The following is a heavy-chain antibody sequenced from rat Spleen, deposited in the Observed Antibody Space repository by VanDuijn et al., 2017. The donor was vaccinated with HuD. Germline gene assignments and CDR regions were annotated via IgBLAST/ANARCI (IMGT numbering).Heavy chain of an antibody. CDR3: ARDWSYNSGFDY. CDR2: IWNTGGT. Sequence: QVQLKESGPGLVQPSQTLSLTCTVAGFSLTSYNVHWVRQPPGKGLEWMGVIWNTGGTRYNSALKSRLSIKKDTSKSQVLLKMNSLQTEDTATYYCARDWSYNSGFDYWGQGVMVTVSS. D-gene: IGHD4-3*01. V-gene: IGHV2-41*01. CDR1: GFSLTSYN. J-gene: IGHJ2*01.